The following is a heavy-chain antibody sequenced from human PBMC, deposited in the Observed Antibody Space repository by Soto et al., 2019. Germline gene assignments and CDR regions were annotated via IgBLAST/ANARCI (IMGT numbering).Heavy chain of an antibody. D-gene: IGHD3-10*01. V-gene: IGHV4-59*02. Sequence: SETLSLTCSVSGDSVSGYYWSWIRQPPGEGLEWIGYIRYSGHTDYNPSLKGRVTISVDTSKNQYSLTLTSVSAADTAVYYCARGPPMVRGVHDAFDIWGQGTMVTVSS. CDR2: IRYSGHT. CDR3: ARGPPMVRGVHDAFDI. J-gene: IGHJ3*02. CDR1: GDSVSGYY.